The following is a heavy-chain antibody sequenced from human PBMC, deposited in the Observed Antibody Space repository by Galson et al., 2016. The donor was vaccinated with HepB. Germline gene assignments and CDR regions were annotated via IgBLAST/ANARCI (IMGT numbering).Heavy chain of an antibody. CDR1: GFTVSSNY. D-gene: IGHD3-16*01. CDR2: VYSDGST. CDR3: ARNKATARVWGHYYYYMDV. J-gene: IGHJ6*03. V-gene: IGHV3-53*01. Sequence: SLRLSCAASGFTVSSNYLSWVRQAPGKGLEWVSIVYSDGSTYYSDSARGRFTISRDNSNNIVYLQMNSLRAEDTAVYFCARNKATARVWGHYYYYMDVWGKGTTVTVSS.